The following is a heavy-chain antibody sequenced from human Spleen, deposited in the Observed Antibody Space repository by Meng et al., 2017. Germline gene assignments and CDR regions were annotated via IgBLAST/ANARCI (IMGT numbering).Heavy chain of an antibody. Sequence: SETLSLTCVVSGGSFSDYYWSWIRQPPGKGLEWIGEINHSGSTNYNPSLESRATISVDTSKNNLSLKLSSVTAADSAVYYCARGPTTMAQDFDYWGQGTLVTVSS. D-gene: IGHD4-11*01. CDR2: INHSGST. V-gene: IGHV4-34*01. CDR1: GGSFSDYY. CDR3: ARGPTTMAQDFDY. J-gene: IGHJ4*02.